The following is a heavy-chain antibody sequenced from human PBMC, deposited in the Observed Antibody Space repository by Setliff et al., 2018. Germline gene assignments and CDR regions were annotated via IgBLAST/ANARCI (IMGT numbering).Heavy chain of an antibody. CDR1: GYTFTNFW. D-gene: IGHD3-3*01. CDR2: IYPGDSDT. J-gene: IGHJ3*02. Sequence: PGESLKISCKASGYTFTNFWIGWVRQMPGKGLEWMGIIYPGDSDTRYSPSFQGQVTISADKSISTAYLQWSSLKASDTAMYYCAAAHGVVTDHDAFDIWGQGTMVTVSS. CDR3: AAAHGVVTDHDAFDI. V-gene: IGHV5-51*01.